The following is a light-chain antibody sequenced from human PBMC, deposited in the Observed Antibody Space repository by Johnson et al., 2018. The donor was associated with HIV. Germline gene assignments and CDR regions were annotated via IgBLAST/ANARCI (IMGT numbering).Light chain of an antibody. Sequence: QSVLTQPPSVSAAPGQKVTISCSGSSSNIGNNYVSWYQQLPGTAPKLLIYDNNKRPSGIPDRFSGSKSGTSATLGITALQTGDEADYYCGTGDSSLSAYVFGTGTKVTVL. V-gene: IGLV1-51*01. CDR2: DNN. J-gene: IGLJ1*01. CDR1: SSNIGNNY. CDR3: GTGDSSLSAYV.